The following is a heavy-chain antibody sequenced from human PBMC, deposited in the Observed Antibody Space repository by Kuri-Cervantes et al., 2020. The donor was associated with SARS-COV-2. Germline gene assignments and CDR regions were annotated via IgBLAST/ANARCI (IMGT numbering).Heavy chain of an antibody. D-gene: IGHD3-10*02. CDR3: CSKHFDY. CDR1: ETTFPNYD. V-gene: IGHV1-8*01. CDR2: VKTNSGNT. J-gene: IGHJ4*02. Sequence: ASVKVSCKTPETTFPNYDINWVRQATGRGLEWMGMVKTNSGNTLYAQIFQGRVTMTRDTSISTAYMELSRLRSDDTAVYYCCSKHFDYWGQGTLVTVSS.